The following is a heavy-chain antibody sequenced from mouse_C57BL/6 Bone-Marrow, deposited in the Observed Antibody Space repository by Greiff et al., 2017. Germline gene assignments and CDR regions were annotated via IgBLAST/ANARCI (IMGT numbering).Heavy chain of an antibody. D-gene: IGHD1-1*01. CDR3: ARENYYGSSSYYFDY. CDR2: IYPRSGNT. Sequence: QVQLQQSGAELARPGASVTLSCTASGYTFTSYGISWVKQRTGQGLEWIGEIYPRSGNTYYNEKFKGKATLTADKSSSTAYMELRSLTSEDSAVYFCARENYYGSSSYYFDYWGQGTTLTVSS. J-gene: IGHJ2*01. CDR1: GYTFTSYG. V-gene: IGHV1-81*01.